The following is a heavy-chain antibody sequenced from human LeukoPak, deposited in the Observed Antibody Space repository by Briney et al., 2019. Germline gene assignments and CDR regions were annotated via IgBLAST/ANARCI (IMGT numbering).Heavy chain of an antibody. Sequence: SQTLSLTCTVSGGSIRSGDYYWSWIRQPAGKGLEWIGRIYTSGSTNYNPSLKSRVTMSVDTSKNQFSLKLSSVTAADTAVYYCARREQYTAAAGTGRYFDLWGRGTLVTVSS. CDR1: GGSIRSGDYY. CDR3: ARREQYTAAAGTGRYFDL. V-gene: IGHV4-61*02. J-gene: IGHJ2*01. D-gene: IGHD6-13*01. CDR2: IYTSGST.